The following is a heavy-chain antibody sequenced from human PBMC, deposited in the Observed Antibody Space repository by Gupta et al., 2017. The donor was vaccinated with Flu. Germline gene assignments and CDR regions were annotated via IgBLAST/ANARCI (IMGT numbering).Heavy chain of an antibody. CDR3: ARLSVTEDGNYIDY. J-gene: IGHJ4*02. D-gene: IGHD3-3*01. CDR1: GYTFTDYY. Sequence: QVQLVQPGAEVKMPGASVKVSCKASGYTFTDYYLHWVRQAPGQGLEWMGWINPSSGGTKYAQIFQGRITVTRDTSISTVYMELSRLKYDDTAVYYCARLSVTEDGNYIDYWGQGNLVTVSS. CDR2: INPSSGGT. V-gene: IGHV1-2*02.